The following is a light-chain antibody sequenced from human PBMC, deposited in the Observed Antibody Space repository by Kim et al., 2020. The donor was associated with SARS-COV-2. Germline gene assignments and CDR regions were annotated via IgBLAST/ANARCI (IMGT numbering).Light chain of an antibody. CDR1: SASIGAGYD. CDR2: GNS. CDR3: QSYDSSLSGYV. Sequence: RVTISCTGGSASIGAGYDVHWYQQLPGTAPQLLIYGNSNRPSGVPDRFSGSKSGTSASLAITGLQAEDEADYYCQSYDSSLSGYVFGTGTKVTVL. V-gene: IGLV1-40*01. J-gene: IGLJ1*01.